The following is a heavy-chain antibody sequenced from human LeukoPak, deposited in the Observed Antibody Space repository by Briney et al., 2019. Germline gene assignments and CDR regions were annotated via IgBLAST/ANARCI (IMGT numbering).Heavy chain of an antibody. Sequence: PGWSLSLSCAASGFTFSTYTMNWVRQAPGEAREWVSSITSSRRYICYSDSLKGRFTISRDKAKTSMYLQMNSLRAEDTAVYYCARDFGCCTSTTCHEDYFYFYMDLWGKGTPVTVSS. V-gene: IGHV3-21*01. D-gene: IGHD2-2*03. CDR1: GFTFSTYT. J-gene: IGHJ6*03. CDR2: ITSSRRYI. CDR3: ARDFGCCTSTTCHEDYFYFYMDL.